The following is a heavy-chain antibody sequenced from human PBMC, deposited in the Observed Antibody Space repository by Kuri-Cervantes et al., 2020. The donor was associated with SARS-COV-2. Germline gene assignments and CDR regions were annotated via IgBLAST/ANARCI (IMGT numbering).Heavy chain of an antibody. CDR2: IASDETNK. D-gene: IGHD4-17*01. CDR1: GFTFSDYG. V-gene: IGHV3-30*02. J-gene: IGHJ4*02. CDR3: AREALTTVIDY. Sequence: GGSLRLSCATSGFTFSDYGPHWVRQAPGKGLEWVAFIASDETNKRYTDSVKGRFTISRDNSKNTLYLQMNRLRAEDTAVYYCAREALTTVIDYWGQGTLVTVSS.